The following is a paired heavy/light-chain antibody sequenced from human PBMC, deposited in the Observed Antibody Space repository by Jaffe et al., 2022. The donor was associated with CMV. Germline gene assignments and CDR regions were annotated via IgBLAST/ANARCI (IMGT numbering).Heavy chain of an antibody. CDR1: GFTVSSNY. J-gene: IGHJ3*02. D-gene: IGHD6-19*01. V-gene: IGHV3-53*02. CDR2: IYSGGST. Sequence: EVQLVETGGGLIQPGGSLRLSCAASGFTVSSNYMSWVRQAPGKGLEWVSVIYSGGSTYYADSVKGRFTISRDNSKNTLYLQMNSLRAEDTAVYYCARDNRLVVAGAAGAFDIWGQGTMVTVSS. CDR3: ARDNRLVVAGAAGAFDI.
Light chain of an antibody. J-gene: IGLJ1*01. CDR1: SSNIGSNT. V-gene: IGLV1-44*01. CDR3: AAWDDSLNGPDYV. CDR2: SNN. Sequence: QSVLTQPPSASGTPGQRVTISCSGSSSNIGSNTVNWYQQLPGTAPKLLIYSNNQRPSGVPDRFSGSKSGTSASLAISGLQSEDEADYYCAAWDDSLNGPDYVFGTGTKVTVL.